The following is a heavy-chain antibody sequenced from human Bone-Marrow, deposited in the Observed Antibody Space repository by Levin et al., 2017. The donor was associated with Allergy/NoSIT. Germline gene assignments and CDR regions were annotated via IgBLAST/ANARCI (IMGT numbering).Heavy chain of an antibody. CDR3: ATYPVGAVAGTYDAFDI. Sequence: ASVKVSCKVSGYTLTELSMHWVRQAPGKGLEWMGGFDPEDGETIYAQKFQGRVTMTEDTSTDTAYMELSSLRSEDTAVYYCATYPVGAVAGTYDAFDIWGQGTMVTVSS. CDR1: GYTLTELS. D-gene: IGHD6-19*01. V-gene: IGHV1-24*01. J-gene: IGHJ3*02. CDR2: FDPEDGET.